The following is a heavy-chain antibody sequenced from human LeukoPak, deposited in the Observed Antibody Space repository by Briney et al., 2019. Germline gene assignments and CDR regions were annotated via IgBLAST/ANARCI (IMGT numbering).Heavy chain of an antibody. CDR1: GGTFSSYA. D-gene: IGHD3-22*01. V-gene: IGHV1-69*13. Sequence: ASVKVSCKASGGTFSSYATSWVRQAPGQGLEWMGGIIPIFGTANYAQKFQGRVTITADESTSTAYMELSSLRSEDTAVYYCSRVGDSSGYYLDYWGQGTLVTVSS. CDR2: IIPIFGTA. J-gene: IGHJ4*02. CDR3: SRVGDSSGYYLDY.